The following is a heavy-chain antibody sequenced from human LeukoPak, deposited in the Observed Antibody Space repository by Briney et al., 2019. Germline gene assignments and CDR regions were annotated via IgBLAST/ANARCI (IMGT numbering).Heavy chain of an antibody. CDR1: GFTFSSYW. CDR2: IKQDGSEK. Sequence: GGSLRLSCAASGFTFSSYWMSWVREAQGKGLEWVANIKQDGSEKYYVDSVKSRFTISRDNAKNSLYLQMNSLRAEDTAVYYCAREFKTARGFDYWGQGTLVTVSS. CDR3: AREFKTARGFDY. V-gene: IGHV3-7*03. D-gene: IGHD3-10*01. J-gene: IGHJ4*02.